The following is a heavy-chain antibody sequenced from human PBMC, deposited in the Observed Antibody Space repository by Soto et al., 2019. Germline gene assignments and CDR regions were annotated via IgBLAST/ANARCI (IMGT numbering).Heavy chain of an antibody. D-gene: IGHD3-22*01. CDR1: GVNFSSYG. CDR2: ISYDGSNK. J-gene: IGHJ4*02. V-gene: IGHV3-30*18. CDR3: AKGQPNDSLDY. Sequence: SLRLSCIASGVNFSSYGMHWVRQAPGKGLEWVAVISYDGSNKYYADSVKGRFTISRDNSKNTLYLQMNSLRAEDTAVYYCAKGQPNDSLDYWGQGTLVTVSS.